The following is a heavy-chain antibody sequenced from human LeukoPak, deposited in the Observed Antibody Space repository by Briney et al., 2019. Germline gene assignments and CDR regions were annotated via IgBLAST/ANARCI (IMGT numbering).Heavy chain of an antibody. D-gene: IGHD3-10*01. CDR1: GYTFTSYG. V-gene: IGHV1-18*01. CDR2: ISAYNGNT. CDR3: ARGFGSGSYSHWFDP. J-gene: IGHJ5*02. Sequence: GASVKVSCKASGYTFTSYGISWVRQAPGQGLEWMGWISAYNGNTNYAQKLQGRVTMTTDTSTSTAYMELRSLRSDDTAVYYCARGFGSGSYSHWFDPWGQGTLVTVSS.